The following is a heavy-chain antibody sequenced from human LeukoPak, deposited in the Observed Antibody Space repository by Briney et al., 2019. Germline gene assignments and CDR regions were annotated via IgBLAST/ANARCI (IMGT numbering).Heavy chain of an antibody. CDR1: GGSISSSSYY. CDR3: ARDFPGVGFGDLLTPFDC. J-gene: IGHJ4*02. CDR2: IYYSGST. D-gene: IGHD3-10*01. Sequence: SETLSLTCTVSGGSISSSSYYWGWIRQPPGKGLEWIGSIYYSGSTYYNPSLKSRVTIPVDTSKNQFSLKLSSVTAADTAVYYCARDFPGVGFGDLLTPFDCWGQGTLVTVSS. V-gene: IGHV4-39*07.